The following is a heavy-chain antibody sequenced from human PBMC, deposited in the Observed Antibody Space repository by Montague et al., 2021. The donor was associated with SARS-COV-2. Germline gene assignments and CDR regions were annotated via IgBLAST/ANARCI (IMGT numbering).Heavy chain of an antibody. CDR3: TSGREGNYNVMDV. CDR2: TYYRSKWYN. J-gene: IGHJ6*02. V-gene: IGHV6-1*01. CDR1: GESVSSNSAT. Sequence: GAISGESVSSNSATWNWVRQSPSRGLEWLGRTYYRSKWYNDYAVSVRGRVTINPDTSKNQFSLQLNSVTPEDTAIYYCTSGREGNYNVMDVWGQGTTVTVSS. D-gene: IGHD1-1*01.